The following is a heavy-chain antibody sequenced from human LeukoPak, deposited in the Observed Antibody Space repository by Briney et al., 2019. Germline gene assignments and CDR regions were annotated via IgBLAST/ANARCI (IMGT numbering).Heavy chain of an antibody. D-gene: IGHD1-1*01. Sequence: SVKVSCKASGGTFSSYAISWVRQAPGQGLEWMGGIIPIFGTANYAQKFQGRVTITADESTSTAYMELSSLRSEDTAVYYCASKTPWQLERGNWFDPWGQGTLVTVSS. V-gene: IGHV1-69*13. J-gene: IGHJ5*02. CDR1: GGTFSSYA. CDR3: ASKTPWQLERGNWFDP. CDR2: IIPIFGTA.